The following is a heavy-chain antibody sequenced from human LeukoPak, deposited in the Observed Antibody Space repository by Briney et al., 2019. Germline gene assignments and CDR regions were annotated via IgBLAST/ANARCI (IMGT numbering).Heavy chain of an antibody. Sequence: WVRQAPGKGLEWFGRIYTSGSTNYNPSLKSRVTMSVDTSKNQFSLKLSSVTAADTAVYYCARDFMGATYFDYWGQGTLVTVSS. J-gene: IGHJ4*02. CDR3: ARDFMGATYFDY. V-gene: IGHV4-4*07. CDR2: IYTSGST. D-gene: IGHD1-26*01.